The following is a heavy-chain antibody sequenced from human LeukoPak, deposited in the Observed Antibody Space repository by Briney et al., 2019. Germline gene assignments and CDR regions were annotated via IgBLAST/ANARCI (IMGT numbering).Heavy chain of an antibody. CDR1: GVSISSYY. Sequence: SETLSLTCTVSGVSISSYYWSWIRQSAGKGLEWLGRLYASGTTAYSPSLRSRLTMSIDTSKSQLSLKLSSVTAADTAVYYCTRESRPFCPFAYWGQGVLVTVSS. V-gene: IGHV4-4*07. CDR2: LYASGTT. J-gene: IGHJ4*02. D-gene: IGHD2-2*01. CDR3: TRESRPFCPFAY.